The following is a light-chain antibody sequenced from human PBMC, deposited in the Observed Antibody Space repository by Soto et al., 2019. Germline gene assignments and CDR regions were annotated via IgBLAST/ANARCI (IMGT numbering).Light chain of an antibody. Sequence: QSALTQPASVSGSPGQSITISCTGTSSDVGGYNYVSWYQQHPGKAPKLMIYDVSNRPSGVSNRFSGSKSGNTASLTISGLQAEDEADYYCSSDTSSSTHFGTGTQLTVL. CDR3: SSDTSSSTH. V-gene: IGLV2-14*01. CDR2: DVS. CDR1: SSDVGGYNY. J-gene: IGLJ1*01.